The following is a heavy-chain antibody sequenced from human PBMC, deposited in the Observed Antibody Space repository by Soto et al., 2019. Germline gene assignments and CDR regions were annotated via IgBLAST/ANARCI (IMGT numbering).Heavy chain of an antibody. J-gene: IGHJ4*02. V-gene: IGHV3-23*01. D-gene: IGHD6-6*01. CDR1: GFTFSSYA. CDR3: ATDWIYSSSSYLFDY. CDR2: ISGSGGST. Sequence: PGGSLRLSCAASGFTFSSYAMSWVRQAPGKGLEWVSAISGSGGSTYYADSVKGRFTISRDNSKNTLYLQMNSLRAEDTAVYYCATDWIYSSSSYLFDYWGQGTLVTVSS.